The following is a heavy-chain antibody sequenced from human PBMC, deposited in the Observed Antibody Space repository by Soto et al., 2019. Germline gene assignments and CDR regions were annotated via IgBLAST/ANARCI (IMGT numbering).Heavy chain of an antibody. D-gene: IGHD1-26*01. CDR2: ISYDGSNK. V-gene: IGHV3-30*03. J-gene: IGHJ4*02. Sequence: QVQLVESGGGVVQPGRSLRLSCAASGFTFSSYGMHWVRRAPGKGLEWVAVISYDGSNKYYADSVKGRFTISRDNSKNTLYLQMNSLRAEDTAVYYSTRAEVGAYDYWGQGTLVTVSS. CDR1: GFTFSSYG. CDR3: TRAEVGAYDY.